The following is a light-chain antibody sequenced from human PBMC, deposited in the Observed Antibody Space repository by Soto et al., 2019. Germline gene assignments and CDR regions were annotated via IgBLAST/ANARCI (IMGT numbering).Light chain of an antibody. J-gene: IGKJ2*01. Sequence: IVMTQSPDSLAVSLGERATINCKSSQSVLFSSDNKNYLTWYQQKPGQPPKLLIYWASTRESGFPDRFSGARSGTDFTLTISSLQAEDVAVYYCQQFYTSLYTFGQGTKLEIK. CDR1: QSVLFSSDNKNY. V-gene: IGKV4-1*01. CDR3: QQFYTSLYT. CDR2: WAS.